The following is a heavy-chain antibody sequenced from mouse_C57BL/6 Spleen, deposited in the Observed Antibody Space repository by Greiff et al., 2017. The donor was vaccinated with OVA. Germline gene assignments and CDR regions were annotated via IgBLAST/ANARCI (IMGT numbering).Heavy chain of an antibody. V-gene: IGHV1-69*01. Sequence: QVQLKQPGAELVMPGASVKLSCKASGYTFTSYWMHWVKQRPGHGLEWIGEIDPSDSYTNYNQKFKGKSTLTVDKSSSTAYMQLSSLTSEDSAVYYCARGLGRTDYWGQGTTLTVSS. CDR3: ARGLGRTDY. J-gene: IGHJ2*01. CDR2: IDPSDSYT. D-gene: IGHD4-1*01. CDR1: GYTFTSYW.